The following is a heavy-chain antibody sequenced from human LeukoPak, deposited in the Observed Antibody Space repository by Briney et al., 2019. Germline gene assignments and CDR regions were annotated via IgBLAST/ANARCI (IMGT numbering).Heavy chain of an antibody. CDR2: IRYDGSNK. V-gene: IGHV3-30*02. CDR3: AKLSTAIQPYYYDSSGYYRPAAHDAFDI. J-gene: IGHJ3*02. Sequence: GGSLRLSCAASGFTFSNYDMHWARQAPGKGLEWVTFIRYDGSNKYYADSEKGRFTISRDNSRNTLYLQMNSLRAEDTAVYYCAKLSTAIQPYYYDSSGYYRPAAHDAFDIWGQGTMVTVSS. D-gene: IGHD3-22*01. CDR1: GFTFSNYD.